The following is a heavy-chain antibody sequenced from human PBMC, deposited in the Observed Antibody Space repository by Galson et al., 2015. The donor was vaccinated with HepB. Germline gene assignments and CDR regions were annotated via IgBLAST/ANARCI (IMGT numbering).Heavy chain of an antibody. Sequence: SLRLSCAASGFTFGDYAMSWFRQAPGKGLEWVGFIRSKAYGGTTEYAASVKGRFTISRDDSKSIAYLQMNSLKTEDTAVYYCTGGYSSSWYDLVDYWGQGTLVTVSS. CDR3: TGGYSSSWYDLVDY. D-gene: IGHD6-13*01. CDR1: GFTFGDYA. J-gene: IGHJ4*02. CDR2: IRSKAYGGTT. V-gene: IGHV3-49*03.